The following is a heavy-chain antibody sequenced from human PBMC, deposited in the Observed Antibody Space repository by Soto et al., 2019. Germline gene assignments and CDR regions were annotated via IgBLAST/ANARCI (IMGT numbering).Heavy chain of an antibody. CDR1: GGTFSSYT. J-gene: IGHJ6*03. V-gene: IGHV1-69*02. D-gene: IGHD2-15*01. Sequence: SVKVSCKASGGTFSSYTISWVRQAPGQGLEWMGRIIPILGIANYAQKFQGRVTITADKSTSTAYMELSSLRSEDTAVYYCSCYSSRYYYYMDVWGKGTTVTAP. CDR3: SCYSSRYYYYMDV. CDR2: IIPILGIA.